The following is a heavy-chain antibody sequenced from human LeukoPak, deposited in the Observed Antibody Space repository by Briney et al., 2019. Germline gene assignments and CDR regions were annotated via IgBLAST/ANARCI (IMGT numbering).Heavy chain of an antibody. D-gene: IGHD1-26*01. CDR2: IYYSGST. J-gene: IGHJ4*02. CDR1: GGSISSHY. Sequence: SETLSLTCTVSGGSISSHYWSWIRQPPGKGLEWIGYIYYSGSTNYNPSLKSRVTISVDTSNNQFFLKLSSVTAADTAVYYCARDSGGSYPLLDHRGQGTLVTVSS. CDR3: ARDSGGSYPLLDH. V-gene: IGHV4-59*11.